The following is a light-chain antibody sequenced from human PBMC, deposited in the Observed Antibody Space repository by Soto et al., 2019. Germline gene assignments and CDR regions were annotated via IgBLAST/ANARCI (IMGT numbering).Light chain of an antibody. J-gene: IGLJ3*02. Sequence: QSAVTQPPSASGTPGQRVTISCSGSSSNIGRNTVSWYQQVPGTAPKLLIYSDNQRPSWVPDRFSGSKSGTSASLAISGLQSEDEADYYCATWDDSLSGQGVFGGGTKLTVL. CDR1: SSNIGRNT. CDR3: ATWDDSLSGQGV. CDR2: SDN. V-gene: IGLV1-44*01.